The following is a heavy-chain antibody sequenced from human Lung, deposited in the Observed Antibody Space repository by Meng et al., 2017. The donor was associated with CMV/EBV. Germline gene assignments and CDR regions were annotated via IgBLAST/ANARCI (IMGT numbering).Heavy chain of an antibody. J-gene: IGHJ3*02. CDR1: GFPFSSYA. CDR2: ISFDGSNK. Sequence: GGSXRLXCAASGFPFSSYAMHWVRQAPGKGLEWVAVISFDGSNKYYADSMKGRFTISRDISKNTLYLQMNSLRAEDTAVYHCARDALYSTSAAFDIWGQGTXVT. D-gene: IGHD6-6*01. CDR3: ARDALYSTSAAFDI. V-gene: IGHV3-30*04.